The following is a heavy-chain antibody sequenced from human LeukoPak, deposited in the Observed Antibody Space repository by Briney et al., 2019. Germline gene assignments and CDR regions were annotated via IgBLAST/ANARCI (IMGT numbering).Heavy chain of an antibody. CDR2: IKEDGSEK. CDR3: ARAYDFWSGTIRHDAFDL. V-gene: IGHV3-7*04. CDR1: GFTFSKYL. Sequence: GGSLRLSCAASGFTFSKYLMSWIRQAPGKGLEWLAHIKEDGSEKYYVDSVKGRFTISRDNADNSLYLQINSLRAEDTAVYYCARAYDFWSGTIRHDAFDLWGQGTMVTVSS. D-gene: IGHD3-3*01. J-gene: IGHJ3*01.